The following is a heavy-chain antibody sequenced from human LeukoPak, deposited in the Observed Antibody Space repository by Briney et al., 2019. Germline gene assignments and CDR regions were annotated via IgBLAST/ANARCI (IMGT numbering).Heavy chain of an antibody. CDR3: ARDGGTAAGKAFDI. Sequence: GGSLRLSCAASGFTFSSYSMNWVRQAPGKGLEWVSSISSSSSYIYYADSVKGRFTISRDNAKNPLYLQMNSLRAEDTAVYYCARDGGTAAGKAFDIWGQGTMVTVSS. V-gene: IGHV3-21*01. CDR2: ISSSSSYI. D-gene: IGHD6-13*01. CDR1: GFTFSSYS. J-gene: IGHJ3*02.